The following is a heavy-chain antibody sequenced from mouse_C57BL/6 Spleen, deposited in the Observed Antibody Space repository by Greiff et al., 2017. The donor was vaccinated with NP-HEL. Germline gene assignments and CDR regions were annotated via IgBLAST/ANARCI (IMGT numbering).Heavy chain of an antibody. CDR3: ARHYGSSYGYFDV. CDR1: GYTFTSYW. D-gene: IGHD1-1*01. Sequence: QVQLQQPGAELVRPGSSVKLSCKASGYTFTSYWMHWVKQRPIQGLEWIGNIDPSDSETHYNQKFKDKATLPVDQSSSTAYMQLRSLTSEGSAVYYCARHYGSSYGYFDVWGTGTTVTVSS. J-gene: IGHJ1*03. CDR2: IDPSDSET. V-gene: IGHV1-52*01.